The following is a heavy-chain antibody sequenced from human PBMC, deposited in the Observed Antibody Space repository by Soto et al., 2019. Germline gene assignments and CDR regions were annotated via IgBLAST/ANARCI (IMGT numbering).Heavy chain of an antibody. D-gene: IGHD2-15*01. Sequence: GGSLRLCCAASGFTFSSYAMSWVRQAPGKGLEWVSAITGSTGNTYYADSVKGRFTIYRDNFKNTLYLQMNSLRAEDTAVFYCAKGTRASCSGASCYPFDYWGQGTQVTVSS. CDR3: AKGTRASCSGASCYPFDY. CDR1: GFTFSSYA. CDR2: ITGSTGNT. J-gene: IGHJ4*02. V-gene: IGHV3-23*01.